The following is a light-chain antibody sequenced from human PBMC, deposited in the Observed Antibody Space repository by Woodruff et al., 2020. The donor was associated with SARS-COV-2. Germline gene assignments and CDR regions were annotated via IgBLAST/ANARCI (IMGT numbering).Light chain of an antibody. CDR3: QKYNSAPRT. Sequence: DRVTITCRASQAISNYLAWYQQKPGKVPKLLIYAASTLQSGVPSRFSGSGSGTDFTLTISSLQPEDVATYYCQKYNSAPRTFGQGTKVE. CDR1: QAISNY. V-gene: IGKV1-27*01. J-gene: IGKJ1*01. CDR2: AAS.